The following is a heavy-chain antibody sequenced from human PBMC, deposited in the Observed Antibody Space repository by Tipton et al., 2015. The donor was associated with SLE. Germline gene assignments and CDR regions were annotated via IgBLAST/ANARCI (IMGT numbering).Heavy chain of an antibody. Sequence: TLSLTCTVSGDSINSYYWSWIRQPPGEGLEWIGYIYYREGTNYSPSLKSRVTISLDASKNQLSLKLSFVTAADTAVYYCARHHGSGWLYGLDVWGQGTTVTVSS. V-gene: IGHV4-59*08. CDR3: ARHHGSGWLYGLDV. CDR1: GDSINSYY. CDR2: IYYREGT. D-gene: IGHD6-19*01. J-gene: IGHJ6*02.